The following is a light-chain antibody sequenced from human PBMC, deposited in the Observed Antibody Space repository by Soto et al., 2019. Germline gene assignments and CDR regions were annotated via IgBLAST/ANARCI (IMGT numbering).Light chain of an antibody. J-gene: IGKJ1*01. CDR1: QSLLNSNGYNY. V-gene: IGKV2-28*01. Sequence: NVMTQSPLSLPVTPVEPASISGRSSQSLLNSNGYNYWDWYLQKPGQSPQLLIYLGSNRASGVTDRFIGSGSVTYFTLKISSVEAEDVEVLYCMQALQIPWTFGQGTKVEI. CDR2: LGS. CDR3: MQALQIPWT.